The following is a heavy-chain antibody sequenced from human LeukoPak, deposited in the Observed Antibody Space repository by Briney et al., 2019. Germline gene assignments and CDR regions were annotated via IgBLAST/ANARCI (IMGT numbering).Heavy chain of an antibody. D-gene: IGHD5-24*01. CDR2: ISWNSGSI. J-gene: IGHJ4*02. Sequence: QAGGSLRLSCAASGFTFDDYAMHWVRQAPGKGLEWVSGISWNSGSIGYADSVKGRFTISRDNAKNSLYLQMNSLRAEDTAVYYCARARQRWLQLLPHGYWGQGTLVTVSS. CDR3: ARARQRWLQLLPHGY. CDR1: GFTFDDYA. V-gene: IGHV3-9*01.